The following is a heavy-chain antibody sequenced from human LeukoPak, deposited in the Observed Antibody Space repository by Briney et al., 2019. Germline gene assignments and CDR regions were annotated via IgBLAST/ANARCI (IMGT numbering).Heavy chain of an antibody. CDR1: GFTFISYS. V-gene: IGHV3-21*01. D-gene: IGHD5-18*01. Sequence: RGSLRLSCAASGFTFISYSMSWVRQAPGEGLEWVSSISSSSSYIYYADTVKGRFTISKDNAKNSLYLQMNSLRAEDTAVYYCARGYSYLDYWGQGTLVTVSS. CDR3: ARGYSYLDY. CDR2: ISSSSSYI. J-gene: IGHJ4*02.